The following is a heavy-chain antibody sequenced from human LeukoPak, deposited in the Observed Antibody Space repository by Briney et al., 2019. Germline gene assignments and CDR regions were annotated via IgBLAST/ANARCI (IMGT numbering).Heavy chain of an antibody. CDR1: GGSFSGYY. CDR2: INHSGST. V-gene: IGHV4-34*01. Sequence: SETLSLTCAVYGGSFSGYYWSWLRQPPGKGLEWIGEINHSGSTNYNPSLKSRVTISVDTSKNQFSLKLSSVTAADTAVYYCASVGGDEPQRKKNWFDPWGQGTLVTVSS. D-gene: IGHD3-16*01. J-gene: IGHJ5*02. CDR3: ASVGGDEPQRKKNWFDP.